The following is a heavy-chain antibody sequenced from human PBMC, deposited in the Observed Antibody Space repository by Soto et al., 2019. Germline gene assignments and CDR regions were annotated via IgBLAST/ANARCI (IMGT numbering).Heavy chain of an antibody. D-gene: IGHD3-9*01. CDR3: ARAYDMLPGHYDAFDI. J-gene: IGHJ3*02. CDR1: GFTFSSYR. V-gene: IGHV3-21*01. Sequence: GGSLRLSCAASGFTFSSYRMNWVRQAPGKGLEWVSSISSSSSYIYYADSVKGRFTISRDNAKNSLYLQMNSLRAEDTAVYYCARAYDMLPGHYDAFDIWGQGTLVTVS. CDR2: ISSSSSYI.